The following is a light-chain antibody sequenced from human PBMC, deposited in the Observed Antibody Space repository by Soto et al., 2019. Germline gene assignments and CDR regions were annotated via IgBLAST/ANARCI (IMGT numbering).Light chain of an antibody. V-gene: IGLV2-23*02. CDR2: EVT. CDR1: SFDVGGYNI. J-gene: IGLJ1*01. CDR3: CSYAGSSTYV. Sequence: QSVLTQPPSASGSPGQSVTISCTGTSFDVGGYNIVSWYQQLPGKAPRVLIYEVTKRPSGVSNRFSGSKSGNTASLTISGLQAEDEADYYCCSYAGSSTYVFGTGTKV.